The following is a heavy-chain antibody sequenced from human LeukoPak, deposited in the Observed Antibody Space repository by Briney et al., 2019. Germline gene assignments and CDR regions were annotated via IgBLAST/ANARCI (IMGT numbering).Heavy chain of an antibody. CDR2: ISSSGSTI. CDR1: GFTFSSYE. Sequence: GGSLRLSCAASGFTFSSYEMNWVRQAPGKGLEWVSYISSSGSTIYYADSVKGRFTISRDNAKNSLYLQMNSLRAEDTAVYYCAKQRGYYDSNFQHWGQGTLVTVSS. J-gene: IGHJ1*01. CDR3: AKQRGYYDSNFQH. V-gene: IGHV3-48*03. D-gene: IGHD3-22*01.